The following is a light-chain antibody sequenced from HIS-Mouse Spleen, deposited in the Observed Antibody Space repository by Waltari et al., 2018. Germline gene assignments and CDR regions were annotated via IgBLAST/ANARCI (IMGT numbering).Light chain of an antibody. CDR3: AAWDDSLSGPV. Sequence: QSVLTQPPSASGIPGQRVTISCSGSSSNIGSNYVYWYQQLPGTAPKPLIYRNNQRPSGVPDRFSGSKSGTSASLAISGLRSEDEADYYCAAWDDSLSGPVFGGGTKLTVL. J-gene: IGLJ3*02. CDR1: SSNIGSNY. CDR2: RNN. V-gene: IGLV1-47*01.